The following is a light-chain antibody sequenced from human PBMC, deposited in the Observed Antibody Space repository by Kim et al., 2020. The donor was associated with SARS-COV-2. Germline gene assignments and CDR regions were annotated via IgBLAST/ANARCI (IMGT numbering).Light chain of an antibody. CDR3: SVWDGSLQDVL. CDR2: ASD. J-gene: IGLJ2*01. Sequence: GQRVTISCSGSSSNIGRNAVNWYQQLPGAAPKRLIYASDQRPSGVPDRFSGSKSGSSASLAISGLQSDDEADYYCSVWDGSLQDVLFGGGTKVTVL. V-gene: IGLV1-44*01. CDR1: SSNIGRNA.